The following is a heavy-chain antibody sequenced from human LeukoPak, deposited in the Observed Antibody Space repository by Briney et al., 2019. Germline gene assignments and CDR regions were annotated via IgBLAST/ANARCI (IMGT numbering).Heavy chain of an antibody. Sequence: ASVEVSCKASGYTFTGYYMHWVRQAPGKGLEWMGWINPNSGGTNYAQKFQGRVTMTRDTSISTAYMELSRLRSDDTAVYYCARFTPQGYGWGGYNRFDPWGQGTLVTVSS. V-gene: IGHV1-2*02. CDR3: ARFTPQGYGWGGYNRFDP. CDR2: INPNSGGT. CDR1: GYTFTGYY. D-gene: IGHD3-16*01. J-gene: IGHJ5*02.